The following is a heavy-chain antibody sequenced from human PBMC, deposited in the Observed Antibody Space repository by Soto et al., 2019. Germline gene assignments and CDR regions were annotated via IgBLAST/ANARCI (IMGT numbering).Heavy chain of an antibody. CDR1: GFTFSSYW. D-gene: IGHD4-17*01. CDR3: ARDHLATVVSSHDY. Sequence: GGSLRLSCAASGFTFSSYWMSWVRQAPGKGLEWVANIKQDGSEKYYVDSVKGRFTISRDNAKNSLYLQMNSLRAEDTAVYYCARDHLATVVSSHDYWGQGTLVTVSS. CDR2: IKQDGSEK. J-gene: IGHJ4*02. V-gene: IGHV3-7*05.